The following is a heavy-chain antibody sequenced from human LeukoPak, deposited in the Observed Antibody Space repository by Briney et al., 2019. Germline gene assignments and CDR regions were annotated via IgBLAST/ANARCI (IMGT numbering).Heavy chain of an antibody. D-gene: IGHD4-11*01. V-gene: IGHV1-69*04. J-gene: IGHJ6*02. CDR1: GDTFSSYA. CDR2: IIPILGIA. CDR3: ARGVTTTGYYYYGMDV. Sequence: ASVKVSCKASGDTFSSYAISWVRQAPGQGLEWMGRIIPILGIANYAQKFQGRVTITADKSTSTAYMELSSLRSEDTAVYYCARGVTTTGYYYYGMDVWGQGTTVTVSS.